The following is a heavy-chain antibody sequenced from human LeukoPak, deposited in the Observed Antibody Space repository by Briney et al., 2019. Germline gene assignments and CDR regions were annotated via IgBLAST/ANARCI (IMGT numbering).Heavy chain of an antibody. CDR3: ATPWYYDFWSGYYF. CDR1: GGTFSSYA. J-gene: IGHJ4*02. V-gene: IGHV1-69*13. CDR2: IIPIFGTA. Sequence: SVKVSCKASGGTFSSYAISWVRQAPGQGLEWMGGIIPIFGTANYAQKFQGRVTITADESTSTAYMELSSLRSEDTAVYYCATPWYYDFWSGYYFWGQGTLVTVSS. D-gene: IGHD3-3*01.